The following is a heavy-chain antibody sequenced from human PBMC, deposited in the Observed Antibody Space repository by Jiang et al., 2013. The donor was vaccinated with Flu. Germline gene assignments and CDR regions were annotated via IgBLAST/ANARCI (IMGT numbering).Heavy chain of an antibody. CDR3: ARVSGYYYGSGSPTFFWYFDL. J-gene: IGHJ2*01. CDR1: GGSISSYY. V-gene: IGHV4-59*01. D-gene: IGHD3-10*01. CDR2: IYYSGST. Sequence: PGLVKPSETLSLTCAVSGGSISSYYWSWIRQPPGKGLEWIGYIYYSGSTNYNPSLKSRVTISVDTSKNQFSLKLSSVTAADTAVYYCARVSGYYYGSGSPTFFWYFDLWGRGTLVTVSS.